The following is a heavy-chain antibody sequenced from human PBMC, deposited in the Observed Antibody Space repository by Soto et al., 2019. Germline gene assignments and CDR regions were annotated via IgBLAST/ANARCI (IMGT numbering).Heavy chain of an antibody. CDR1: GGSISSYY. J-gene: IGHJ4*02. CDR2: IYYSRST. D-gene: IGHD2-21*01. V-gene: IGHV4-59*01. CDR3: TRGGDPYKTGH. Sequence: SETLSVTCTVSGGSISSYYWSWIRQPPWKGLEWIGYIYYSRSTNYNPSLKSRVTMSVDTSKNQFSLKLTSVNTADTAIYYCTRGGDPYKTGHWGQGTLVTVSS.